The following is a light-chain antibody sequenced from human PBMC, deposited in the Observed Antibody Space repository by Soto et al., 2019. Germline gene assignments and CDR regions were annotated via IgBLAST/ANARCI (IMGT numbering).Light chain of an antibody. V-gene: IGKV1-39*01. CDR1: QSISSY. CDR3: QQSYSTPPSA. Sequence: DIQMTQSPSSLSGSEGDRVTITCRASQSISSYLNWYQQKPVKAPKLLIYAASSLQSGVPSRFSGSGSGTDFTLTISSLQPEDFATYHCQQSYSTPPSAIGQGTRLEI. J-gene: IGKJ5*01. CDR2: AAS.